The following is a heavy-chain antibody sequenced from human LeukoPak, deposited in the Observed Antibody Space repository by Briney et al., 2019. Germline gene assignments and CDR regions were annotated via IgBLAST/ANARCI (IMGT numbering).Heavy chain of an antibody. D-gene: IGHD6-13*01. J-gene: IGHJ6*02. CDR1: GYSFTSYW. V-gene: IGHV5-51*01. Sequence: PGESLKISCKGSGYSFTSYWIGWVRQMPGKGLEWMGIIYPGDSDTRYSPSFQGQVTISADKSNSTAYLQWSSLKASDTAMYYCARLKGHGSKSSTYYGMDVWGQGTTVTVSS. CDR3: ARLKGHGSKSSTYYGMDV. CDR2: IYPGDSDT.